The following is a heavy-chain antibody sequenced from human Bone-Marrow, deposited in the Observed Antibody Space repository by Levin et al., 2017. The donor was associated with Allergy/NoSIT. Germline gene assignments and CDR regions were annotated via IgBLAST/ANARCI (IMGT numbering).Heavy chain of an antibody. CDR2: ISPNSGRT. D-gene: IGHD3-10*01. J-gene: IGHJ5*02. CDR3: STTMEENWFDP. Sequence: ASVKVSCKTSGSSFTNYYVHWLRQAPGQGLEWMGIISPNSGRTSYAQRFQGRVTLTSDTSTITVYLDLASLRSEDTAVYYCSTTMEENWFDPWGQGTLVTVSS. V-gene: IGHV1-46*01. CDR1: GSSFTNYY.